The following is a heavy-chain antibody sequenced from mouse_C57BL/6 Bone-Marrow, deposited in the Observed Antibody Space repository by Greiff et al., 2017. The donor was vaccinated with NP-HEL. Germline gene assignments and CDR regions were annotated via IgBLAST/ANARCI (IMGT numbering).Heavy chain of an antibody. CDR2: IRNKANGYTT. Sequence: EVQGVESGGGLVQPGGSLSLSCAASGFTFTDYYMSWVRQPPGKALEWLGFIRNKANGYTTEYSASVKGRFTISRDNSQSILYLQMNALRAEDSATYYCARYRGDYDAYYYAMDYWGQGTSVTVSS. D-gene: IGHD2-4*01. CDR3: ARYRGDYDAYYYAMDY. CDR1: GFTFTDYY. V-gene: IGHV7-3*01. J-gene: IGHJ4*01.